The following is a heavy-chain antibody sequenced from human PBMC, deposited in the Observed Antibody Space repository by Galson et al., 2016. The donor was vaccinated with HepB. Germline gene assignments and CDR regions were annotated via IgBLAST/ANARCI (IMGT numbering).Heavy chain of an antibody. J-gene: IGHJ4*02. Sequence: SLRLSCAASGFTFDDYAMHWVRQVPGKGLEWVSGISWNSGHIAYADSVKGRFTASRDSAKKSVYLQMNSLRPEDTALYYCAKDTGIAPSGDFDFWGQGTLVTVSS. V-gene: IGHV3-9*01. D-gene: IGHD6-13*01. CDR2: ISWNSGHI. CDR1: GFTFDDYA. CDR3: AKDTGIAPSGDFDF.